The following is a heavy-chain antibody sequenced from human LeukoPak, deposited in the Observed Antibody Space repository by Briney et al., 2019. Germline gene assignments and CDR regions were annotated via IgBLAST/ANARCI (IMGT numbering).Heavy chain of an antibody. J-gene: IGHJ6*02. CDR3: ATDRYCGSGSYYKNALTYHVAYGMDV. Sequence: GASVKVSCKASGYTFTSYDINWVRQATGQGLEWMGWMNPNSGNTGYAQKFQGRVTMTRNTSISTAYMELSSLRSEDTAVYYCATDRYCGSGSYYKNALTYHVAYGMDVWGQGTTVTVSS. CDR1: GYTFTSYD. V-gene: IGHV1-8*01. CDR2: MNPNSGNT. D-gene: IGHD3-10*01.